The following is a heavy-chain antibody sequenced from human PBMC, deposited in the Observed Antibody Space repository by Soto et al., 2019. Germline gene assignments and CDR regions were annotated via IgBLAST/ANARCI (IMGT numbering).Heavy chain of an antibody. J-gene: IGHJ3*02. CDR3: ATEGGLTIFVVVIIPNDAFAI. Sequence: EVQLLESGGGLVQPGGSLRLSCAASGFTFSSYAMSWVRQAPGKGLEWVSAISGSGVSTYYADSVKGRFTISRDNSKNTIYLQMNSLRAEDTAVYYCATEGGLTIFVVVIIPNDAFAIWGQGTMVTVSS. V-gene: IGHV3-23*01. CDR2: ISGSGVST. D-gene: IGHD3-3*01. CDR1: GFTFSSYA.